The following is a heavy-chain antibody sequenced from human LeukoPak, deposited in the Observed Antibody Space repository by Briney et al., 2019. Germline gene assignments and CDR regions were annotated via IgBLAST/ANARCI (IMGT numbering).Heavy chain of an antibody. CDR1: GFTFSSYG. J-gene: IGHJ4*02. CDR2: IWYDGSNK. Sequence: GGSLRLSCAASGFTFSSYGMHWVRQAPGKGLEWVAVIWYDGSNKYYADSVKGRFTISRDNSKNTLYLQMNSLRAEDTAVYYRARDEGIAYYYDSSGYFYWGQGTLVTVSS. D-gene: IGHD3-22*01. CDR3: ARDEGIAYYYDSSGYFY. V-gene: IGHV3-33*01.